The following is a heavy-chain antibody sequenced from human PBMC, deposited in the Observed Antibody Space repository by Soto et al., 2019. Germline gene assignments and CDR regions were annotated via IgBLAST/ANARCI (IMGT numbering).Heavy chain of an antibody. J-gene: IGHJ4*02. D-gene: IGHD5-12*01. CDR2: ISSSGSTI. Sequence: WGSLRLSCAASGFTFSSYEMNWVRQAPGKGLEWVSYISSSGSTIYYADSVKGRFTISRDNAKNSLYLQMNSLRAEDTAVYYCVRYCSSTLCNGVATRTFDYWGQGTLVTVSS. CDR1: GFTFSSYE. V-gene: IGHV3-48*03. CDR3: VRYCSSTLCNGVATRTFDY.